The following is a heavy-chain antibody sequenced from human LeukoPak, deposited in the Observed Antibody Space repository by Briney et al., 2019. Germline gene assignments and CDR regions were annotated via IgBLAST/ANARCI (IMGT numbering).Heavy chain of an antibody. CDR2: IYYSGST. CDR3: ARDFLRGGYGMDV. CDR1: GGSISSGGYY. Sequence: SQTLSLTCTVSGGSISSGGYYWRWIRQHPGKGLEWIGYIYYSGSTYYNPSLKSRVTISVDTSKNQFSLKLSSVTAADTAVYYCARDFLRGGYGMDVWGQGTTVTVSS. J-gene: IGHJ6*02. V-gene: IGHV4-31*03. D-gene: IGHD3-10*01.